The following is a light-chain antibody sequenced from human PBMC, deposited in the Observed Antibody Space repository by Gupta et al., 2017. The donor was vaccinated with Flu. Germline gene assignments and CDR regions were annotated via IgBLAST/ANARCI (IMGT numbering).Light chain of an antibody. Sequence: SNVGSYDCVSWYQQDPGEAPKLIIYEVNRRPSGASQRFSGSKSGTTAALTISGLRPEDEADYYCCAYGLGTSFVFGSGTKVSV. CDR3: CAYGLGTSFV. V-gene: IGLV2-14*01. J-gene: IGLJ1*01. CDR2: EVN. CDR1: SNVGSYDC.